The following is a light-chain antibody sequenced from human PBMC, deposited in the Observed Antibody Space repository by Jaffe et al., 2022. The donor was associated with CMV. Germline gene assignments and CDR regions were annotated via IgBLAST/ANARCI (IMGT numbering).Light chain of an antibody. Sequence: QSALTQPASVSGSPGQSITISCTGTSSDVGAYNHVSWYQQHPGKAPKLIIFDLSNRPSGVSNRFSASKSGNTASLTISGLQAEDEADYYCNSYTTSSTLVFGGGTKLTVL. CDR3: NSYTTSSTLV. J-gene: IGLJ3*02. V-gene: IGLV2-14*03. CDR2: DLS. CDR1: SSDVGAYNH.